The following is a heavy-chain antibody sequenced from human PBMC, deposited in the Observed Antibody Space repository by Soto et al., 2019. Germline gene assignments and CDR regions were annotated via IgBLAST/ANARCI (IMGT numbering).Heavy chain of an antibody. J-gene: IGHJ6*02. CDR1: GFTFSSYS. CDR2: ISSSSTYI. CDR3: ATYQLVRRDYGMDV. V-gene: IGHV3-21*01. Sequence: EVQLLESGGGLVKPGGSLRLSCAASGFTFSSYSVNWVRQAPGKGLEWVSSISSSSTYIYYADSVRCRFTSSRDNAKNSPYLQMNSLTAEDTAVYHCATYQLVRRDYGMDVRGQGTTVTVSS. D-gene: IGHD1-1*01.